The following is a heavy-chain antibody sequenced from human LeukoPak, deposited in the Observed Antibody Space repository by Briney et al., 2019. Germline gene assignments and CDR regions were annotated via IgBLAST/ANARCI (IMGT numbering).Heavy chain of an antibody. CDR2: LYSGGNT. V-gene: IGHV3-53*01. CDR3: ARENGRLGDSSMDV. J-gene: IGHJ6*02. Sequence: GGSLRLSCEVSGFSISSNYINWVRQAPGKGLEWVSVLYSGGNTYYADSVKGRFTISRDNSKNTLYLQMNSLRAEDTAVYYCARENGRLGDSSMDVWGQGTTVTVSS. D-gene: IGHD3-16*01. CDR1: GFSISSNY.